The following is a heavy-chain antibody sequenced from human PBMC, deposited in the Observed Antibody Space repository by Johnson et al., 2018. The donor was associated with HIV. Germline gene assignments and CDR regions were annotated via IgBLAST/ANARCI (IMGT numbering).Heavy chain of an antibody. J-gene: IGHJ3*02. Sequence: VQLVESGGGVVQPGRSLRLSCAASGFTFSTYGMHWVRQAHGKGLEWVSGINWNGGSKGYADSVKGGFTISRDKAKNSLYLQMNSLRADDTALYYCARRDGFDYGNAFDIWGQGTMVTVSS. CDR1: GFTFSTYG. D-gene: IGHD5-12*01. CDR2: INWNGGSK. V-gene: IGHV3-20*04. CDR3: ARRDGFDYGNAFDI.